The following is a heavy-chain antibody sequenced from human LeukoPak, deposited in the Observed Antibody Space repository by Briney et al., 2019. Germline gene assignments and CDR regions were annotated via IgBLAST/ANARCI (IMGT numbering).Heavy chain of an antibody. CDR2: IIPIFGTA. Sequence: SVKVSCKASGGTFSSYAISWVRQAPGQGLEWMGGIIPIFGTANYAQEFQGRVTITADESTSTAYMELSSLRSEDTAVYYCASLIAAAGPMDYGMDVWGQGTTVTVSS. V-gene: IGHV1-69*13. D-gene: IGHD6-13*01. CDR1: GGTFSSYA. CDR3: ASLIAAAGPMDYGMDV. J-gene: IGHJ6*02.